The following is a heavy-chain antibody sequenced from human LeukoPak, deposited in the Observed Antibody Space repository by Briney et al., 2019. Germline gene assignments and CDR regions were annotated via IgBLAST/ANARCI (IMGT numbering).Heavy chain of an antibody. J-gene: IGHJ5*01. Sequence: GGSLRLSCVGSGFRFSSYDMNWVRQAPGRGLEWLSYLTRTSSATWYADSVRGRFTIFRDNAKSSLYLQMNSLRVEDTAVYYCATGGSEYRSDWFDSWGQGTLVNVAS. D-gene: IGHD5-18*01. CDR3: ATGGSEYRSDWFDS. CDR1: GFRFSSYD. CDR2: LTRTSSAT. V-gene: IGHV3-48*01.